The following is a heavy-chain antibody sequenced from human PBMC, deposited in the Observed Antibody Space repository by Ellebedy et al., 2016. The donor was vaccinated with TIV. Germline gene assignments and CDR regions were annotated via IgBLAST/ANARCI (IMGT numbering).Heavy chain of an antibody. J-gene: IGHJ5*02. CDR3: ARRASYGDYAVQVNPWFDP. V-gene: IGHV3-7*01. CDR2: IRQEGDVK. D-gene: IGHD4-17*01. Sequence: GESLKISCIASGFSFRSYWMAWVRQAPGKGLEWVADIRQEGDVKYYADSVKGRFTVSRDNAQNSLYLQMNSLRVEDTAVYYCARRASYGDYAVQVNPWFDPWGQGTLVTVSS. CDR1: GFSFRSYW.